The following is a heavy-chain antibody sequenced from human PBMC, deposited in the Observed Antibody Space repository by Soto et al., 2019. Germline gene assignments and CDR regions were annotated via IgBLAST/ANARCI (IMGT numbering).Heavy chain of an antibody. V-gene: IGHV4-34*01. Sequence: SETLSLTCAVYGGSFSGYYWSWIRQPPGKGLEWIGEINHSGSTNYNPSLKSRVTISVDTSKNQFSLKLSSVTAADTAVYYCARGKDYGDYGLLYYGMDVWGQGTTVTVSS. CDR2: INHSGST. J-gene: IGHJ6*02. CDR1: GGSFSGYY. D-gene: IGHD4-17*01. CDR3: ARGKDYGDYGLLYYGMDV.